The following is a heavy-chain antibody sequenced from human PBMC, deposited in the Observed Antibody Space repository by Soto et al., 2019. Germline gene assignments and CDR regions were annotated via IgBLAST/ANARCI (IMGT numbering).Heavy chain of an antibody. D-gene: IGHD5-18*01. CDR3: ARHYGYGYARD. Sequence: QVQLQESGPGLVKPSETLSLTCTVFGGSISSYYWSWIRQPPGKGLEWIGYIYYSGSTNYNPSLKSRVTISVDTSKNQFSLKLSSVTAADTAVYYCARHYGYGYARDWGQGTLVTVSS. CDR1: GGSISSYY. V-gene: IGHV4-59*08. CDR2: IYYSGST. J-gene: IGHJ4*02.